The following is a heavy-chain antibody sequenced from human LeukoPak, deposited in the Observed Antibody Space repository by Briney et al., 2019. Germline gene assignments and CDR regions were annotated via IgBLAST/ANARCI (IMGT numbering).Heavy chain of an antibody. J-gene: IGHJ4*02. CDR2: INPVTGAT. CDR3: ARRHAGQWLDYFDY. D-gene: IGHD6-19*01. Sequence: ASVKVSCKTSGYTFTSYAISWVRQAPGQGLEWMGLINPVTGATTYAQKFQGRVTLTRDTSTSTVYMELSSLTSDDTAMYYCARRHAGQWLDYFDYWGQGTLVTVSS. V-gene: IGHV1-46*01. CDR1: GYTFTSYA.